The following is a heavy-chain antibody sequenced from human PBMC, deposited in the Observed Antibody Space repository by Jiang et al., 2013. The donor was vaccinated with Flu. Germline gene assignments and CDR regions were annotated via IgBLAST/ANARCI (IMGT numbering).Heavy chain of an antibody. J-gene: IGHJ4*02. CDR2: IYHSGST. Sequence: LTCAVSGGSISSSNWWSWVRRAPRKGLEWIGEIYHSGSTNYNPSLKSRVTISVDKSKNQFSLKLSSVTAADTAVYYCARDSLPRGYSGLDYWGQGTLVTVSS. D-gene: IGHD5-12*01. CDR3: ARDSLPRGYSGLDY. CDR1: GGSISSSNW. V-gene: IGHV4-4*02.